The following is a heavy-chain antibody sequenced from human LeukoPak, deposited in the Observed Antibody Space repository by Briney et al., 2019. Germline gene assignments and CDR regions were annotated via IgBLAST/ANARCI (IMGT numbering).Heavy chain of an antibody. CDR3: AKDRGYCSSTSCYPTELDY. D-gene: IGHD2-2*01. Sequence: GGSLRLSCAASGFTFSSYWMSWVRQAPGKGLEWVANIKQDGSEKYYVDSVKGRFTISRDNAKNSLYLQMNSLRAEDTAVYYCAKDRGYCSSTSCYPTELDYWGQGTLVTVSS. CDR2: IKQDGSEK. J-gene: IGHJ4*02. V-gene: IGHV3-7*01. CDR1: GFTFSSYW.